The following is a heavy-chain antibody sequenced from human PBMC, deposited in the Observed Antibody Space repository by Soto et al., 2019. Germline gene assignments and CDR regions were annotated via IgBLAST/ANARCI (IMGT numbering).Heavy chain of an antibody. V-gene: IGHV4-31*03. Sequence: SETRSLTCSVAGGSISTLAHYCTWIRQPPGKGLEWIGVIYHTGSTYYSKSPRIRLTMSVETSQRQFSRSLRSVTAADTAAYYCARATGTLRSRSCDYWGQGSLVTVSS. CDR1: GGSISTLAHY. CDR3: ARATGTLRSRSCDY. D-gene: IGHD6-13*01. CDR2: IYHTGST. J-gene: IGHJ4*02.